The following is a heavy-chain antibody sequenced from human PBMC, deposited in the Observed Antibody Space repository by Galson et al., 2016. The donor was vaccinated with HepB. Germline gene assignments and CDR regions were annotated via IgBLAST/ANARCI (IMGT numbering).Heavy chain of an antibody. CDR1: GYTFTGYY. D-gene: IGHD5/OR15-5a*01. Sequence: SVKVSCKASGYTFTGYYIHWVRQAPGQGLEWMGRINPNSGATDYAQKFQDRVTMTRDTSIGTAYMELSGLRSDDTALYYCARDTVYDLPTLDYWGQGTLVTVSS. CDR3: ARDTVYDLPTLDY. CDR2: INPNSGAT. J-gene: IGHJ4*02. V-gene: IGHV1-2*02.